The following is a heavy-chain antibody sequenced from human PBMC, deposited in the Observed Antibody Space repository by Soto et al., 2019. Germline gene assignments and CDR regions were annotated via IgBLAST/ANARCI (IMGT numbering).Heavy chain of an antibody. V-gene: IGHV3-23*01. J-gene: IGHJ6*01. CDR3: AKDSKSVSVSAARVYGMDV. D-gene: IGHD2-2*01. CDR1: GFMFSSFA. Sequence: EVQILESGGGMVQPGGSLRLSCAGSGFMFSSFAMTWVRQAPGKGLEWVSTTRSNGEHTYYADSVKGRFTVSRDNSKNTLFLEMSSLRAEDSAIYYCAKDSKSVSVSAARVYGMDVW. CDR2: TRSNGEHT.